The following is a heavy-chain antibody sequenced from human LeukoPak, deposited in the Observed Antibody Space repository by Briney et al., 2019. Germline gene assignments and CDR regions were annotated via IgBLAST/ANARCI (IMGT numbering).Heavy chain of an antibody. J-gene: IGHJ4*02. Sequence: SVKVSCKASGGTFSSYAISWVRQAPGQGLEWMGGIIPIFGTANYAQKFQGRVTITADESTSTAYMELSSLRSEDTAVYYCATYYYDSSGYSPFDYWGQGTLVTVSS. CDR3: ATYYYDSSGYSPFDY. CDR2: IIPIFGTA. V-gene: IGHV1-69*13. CDR1: GGTFSSYA. D-gene: IGHD3-22*01.